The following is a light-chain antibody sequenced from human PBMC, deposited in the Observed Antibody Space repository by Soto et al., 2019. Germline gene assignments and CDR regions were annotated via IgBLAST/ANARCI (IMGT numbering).Light chain of an antibody. J-gene: IGKJ4*01. CDR2: DAS. CDR3: QQYEDLPLT. Sequence: DIQMTQSPSSLSASVGDRVTITCQASQDISNYLNWYQQKPGKVPKLLIFDASNVETGVPSRFSGSGSGTDFTFTISSLQPEDIGTYYCQQYEDLPLTFGGGTKVDI. V-gene: IGKV1-33*01. CDR1: QDISNY.